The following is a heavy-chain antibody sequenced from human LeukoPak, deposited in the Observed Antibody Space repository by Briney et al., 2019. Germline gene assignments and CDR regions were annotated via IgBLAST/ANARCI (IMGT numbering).Heavy chain of an antibody. CDR1: GFSLSTSGMC. J-gene: IGHJ3*02. V-gene: IGHV2-70*11. CDR3: ARIQFSYSSGWYGAFDI. Sequence: SGPALVKPTQTLTLTCTFSGFSLSTSGMCASWIRQPPGKALEWLARIDWDDDKYYSTSLKTRLTISKDTSKNQVVLTMTNMDPVDTATYYCARIQFSYSSGWYGAFDIWGQGTMVTVSS. D-gene: IGHD6-19*01. CDR2: IDWDDDK.